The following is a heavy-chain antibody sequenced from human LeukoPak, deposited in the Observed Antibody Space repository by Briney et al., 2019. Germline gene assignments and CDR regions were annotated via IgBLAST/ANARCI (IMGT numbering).Heavy chain of an antibody. CDR3: ARDEYRSCPANY. CDR1: GYTFTSYG. D-gene: IGHD6-6*01. V-gene: IGHV1-18*01. Sequence: ASVKVSCKASGYTFTSYGISWVRQAPGQGLEWIGWISAYNGNTNYAQNLQGRVTMTTDTSTSTAYMELRSLRSDDTAVYYCARDEYRSCPANYWGQGTLVTVSS. J-gene: IGHJ4*02. CDR2: ISAYNGNT.